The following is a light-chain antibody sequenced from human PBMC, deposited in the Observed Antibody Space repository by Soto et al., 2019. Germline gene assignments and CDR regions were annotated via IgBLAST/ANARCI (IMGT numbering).Light chain of an antibody. J-gene: IGKJ4*01. V-gene: IGKV1-16*02. CDR3: LQYDSYPHT. Sequence: DIQMTQSPSSLSASVGDTITITCRASQGIRYYLGWFQQKPGKAPKSLIYAASGLQSGVALKFSGSGYGTDFTLTITNLQPEDFATYYCLQYDSYPHTFGGGTRVDI. CDR2: AAS. CDR1: QGIRYY.